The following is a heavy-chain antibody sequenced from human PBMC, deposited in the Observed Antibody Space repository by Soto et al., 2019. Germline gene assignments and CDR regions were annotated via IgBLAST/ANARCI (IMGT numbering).Heavy chain of an antibody. CDR1: GFTFINYA. CDR2: ISYDVNNK. V-gene: IGHV3-30*18. CDR3: AKDDYGMDV. Sequence: QVQLVESGGGVVQPGRSLRLSCAASGFTFINYAMQWVRQAPGKGLEWVAVISYDVNNKYYADSVKGRFTISRDSSNNTVYLQMNSLRPEDAAVYYCAKDDYGMDVWGQGTTVTVSS. J-gene: IGHJ6*02.